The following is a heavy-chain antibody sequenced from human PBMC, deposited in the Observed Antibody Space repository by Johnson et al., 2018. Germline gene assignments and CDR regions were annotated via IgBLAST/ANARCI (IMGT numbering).Heavy chain of an antibody. CDR3: ARVQNYGGTASYMDV. CDR2: ISASGSST. CDR1: GFTFSRHA. V-gene: IGHV3-23*04. J-gene: IGHJ6*03. D-gene: IGHD4/OR15-4a*01. Sequence: EVQLVESGGGLVRPGGPLRLSCAASGFTFSRHAMSWVRQAPGKGLEWVATISASGSSTYYADSVKGRFTISRDNSKNTLYLQMNSLRGEDTALYYCARVQNYGGTASYMDVWGKGTTVTVSS.